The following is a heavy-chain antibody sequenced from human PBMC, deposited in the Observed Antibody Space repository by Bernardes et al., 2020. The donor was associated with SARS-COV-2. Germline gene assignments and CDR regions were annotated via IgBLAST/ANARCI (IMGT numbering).Heavy chain of an antibody. D-gene: IGHD3-16*02. J-gene: IGHJ4*02. Sequence: GGSLRLSCAASGFTFDNYGMSWVRQAPGKGLEWVSGINGSGGSTYYADSVKGRFTISRDNSKNTLYLQMNSLRAEDTAVYYCAKEQPYDCVRGCYRSVPDYWGQGTMVTVSS. V-gene: IGHV3-23*01. CDR3: AKEQPYDCVRGCYRSVPDY. CDR1: GFTFDNYG. CDR2: INGSGGST.